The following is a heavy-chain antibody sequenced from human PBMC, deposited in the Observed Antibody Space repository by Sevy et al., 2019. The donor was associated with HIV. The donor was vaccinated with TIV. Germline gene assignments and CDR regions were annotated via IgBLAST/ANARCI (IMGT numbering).Heavy chain of an antibody. J-gene: IGHJ4*02. CDR2: ISYDGSNK. CDR3: ARDPDNLWSGYFDY. Sequence: GGSLRLSCAASGFTFSSYAMHWVRQAPGKGLEWVAVISYDGSNKYDADSVKGRFTISRDNSKNTLYLQMNSLRAEDTAVYYCARDPDNLWSGYFDYWGQGTLVTVSS. V-gene: IGHV3-30-3*01. CDR1: GFTFSSYA. D-gene: IGHD3-3*01.